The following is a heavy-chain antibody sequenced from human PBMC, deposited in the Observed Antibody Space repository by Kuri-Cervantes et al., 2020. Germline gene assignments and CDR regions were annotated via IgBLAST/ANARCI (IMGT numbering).Heavy chain of an antibody. D-gene: IGHD3-10*01. CDR2: IYYSGST. Sequence: GSLRLSCTVSGGSISSYYWSWIRQPPGKGLEWIGYIYYSGSTNYNPSLKSRVTISVDTSKNQFSLKLSSVTAADTAVYYCARQSRGYDAFDIWGQGTMVTVSS. CDR3: ARQSRGYDAFDI. V-gene: IGHV4-59*08. J-gene: IGHJ3*02. CDR1: GGSISSYY.